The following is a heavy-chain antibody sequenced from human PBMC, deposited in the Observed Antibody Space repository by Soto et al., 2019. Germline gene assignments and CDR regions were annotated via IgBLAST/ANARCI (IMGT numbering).Heavy chain of an antibody. J-gene: IGHJ4*02. CDR3: AHCRGGVASF. Sequence: QITLNESGPALVKPTQTLTLTCTFSGFSLNTRDVGVGGIRQPPGKALEWLGVVYWDDDKTYSPSLKSRLTINKDTPKNQVVLRMTKMDPVDTATYYCAHCRGGVASFWGQGTLVTVSS. CDR1: GFSLNTRDVG. D-gene: IGHD3-16*01. V-gene: IGHV2-5*02. CDR2: VYWDDDK.